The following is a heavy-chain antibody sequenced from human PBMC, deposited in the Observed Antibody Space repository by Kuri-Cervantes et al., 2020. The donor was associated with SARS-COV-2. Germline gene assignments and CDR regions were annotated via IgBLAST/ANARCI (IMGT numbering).Heavy chain of an antibody. CDR1: GGSLSGYY. CDR2: IYYSGST. J-gene: IGHJ4*02. D-gene: IGHD2-15*01. CDR3: AREHEYCSGGSCYGY. Sequence: GSLRLSCAVYGGSLSGYYWSWIRQPPGKGLEWIGYIYYSGSTNYNPSLKSRVTISVDTSKNQFSLKLSSVTAADTAVYYCAREHEYCSGGSCYGYWGQGTLVTVSS. V-gene: IGHV4-59*01.